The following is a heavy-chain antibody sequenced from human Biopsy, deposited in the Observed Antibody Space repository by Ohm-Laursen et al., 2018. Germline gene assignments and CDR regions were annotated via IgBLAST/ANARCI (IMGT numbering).Heavy chain of an antibody. J-gene: IGHJ4*02. Sequence: SLRLSCAASGFTFSSYAMNWVRQAPGQGLEWVSSIGSSGSDVKYADSVKGRFTSSRDNARNSLYLQMDILRVEDTAVYYCVRLLRPKGELDYWGQGTLVTVSS. CDR1: GFTFSSYA. CDR3: VRLLRPKGELDY. V-gene: IGHV3-21*06. D-gene: IGHD6-25*01. CDR2: IGSSGSDV.